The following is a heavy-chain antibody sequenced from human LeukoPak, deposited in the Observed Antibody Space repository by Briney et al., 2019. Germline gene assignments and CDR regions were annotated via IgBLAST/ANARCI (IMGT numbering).Heavy chain of an antibody. CDR3: ARGETAEYFQH. CDR1: GYSISSGYY. CDR2: IYHSGST. J-gene: IGHJ1*01. V-gene: IGHV4-38-2*02. Sequence: PSETLSLTCTVSGYSISSGYYWGWIRQPPGKGLEWIGSIYHSGSTYYNPSLKSRVTISVDTSKNQFSLKLSSVTAADTAVYYCARGETAEYFQHWGQGTLATVSS.